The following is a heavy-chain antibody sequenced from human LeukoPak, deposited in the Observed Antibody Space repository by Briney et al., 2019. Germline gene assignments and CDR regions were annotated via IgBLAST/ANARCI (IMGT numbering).Heavy chain of an antibody. CDR2: INAGNGNT. J-gene: IGHJ4*02. CDR3: ARAPYSSGDFDY. Sequence: ASVKVSCKASGYTFTSYAMHWVRQAPGQRLEWMGWINAGNGNTKYSQKFQGRVTITRDTSASTAYMEPSSLRSEDTAVYHCARAPYSSGDFDYWGQGTLVTVSS. D-gene: IGHD6-19*01. V-gene: IGHV1-3*01. CDR1: GYTFTSYA.